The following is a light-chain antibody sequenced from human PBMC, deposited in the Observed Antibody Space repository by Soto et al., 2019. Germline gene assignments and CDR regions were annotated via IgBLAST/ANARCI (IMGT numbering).Light chain of an antibody. J-gene: IGKJ4*01. CDR3: QQRSNWPARVT. CDR2: DAS. CDR1: QSVGSY. V-gene: IGKV3-11*01. Sequence: EVVLTQSPDTLSLSPGERATLSCRASQSVGSYLAWYQQRPCQAPRLLISDASHRAAAIPARFSGSGSGTDFTLTISSLEPEDFADYYCQQRSNWPARVTFGGGTKVEIK.